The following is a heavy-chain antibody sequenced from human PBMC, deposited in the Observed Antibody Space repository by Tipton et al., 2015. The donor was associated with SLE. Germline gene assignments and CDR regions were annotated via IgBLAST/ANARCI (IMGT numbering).Heavy chain of an antibody. Sequence: GLVKPSETLSLTCVVSGGSISSDAYSWSWFRLPPGKGLEWIGYIYYSGSTNYNPSLKSRVTISVDTSKNQFSLKLSSVTAADTAVYYCARVPAFYYYCMDVWGKGTPVTVSS. CDR3: ARVPAFYYYCMDV. CDR2: IYYSGST. CDR1: GGSISSDAYS. V-gene: IGHV4-61*08. D-gene: IGHD2-2*01. J-gene: IGHJ6*03.